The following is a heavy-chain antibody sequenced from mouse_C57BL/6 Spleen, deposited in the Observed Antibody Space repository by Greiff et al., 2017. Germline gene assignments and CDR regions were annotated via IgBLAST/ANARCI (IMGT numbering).Heavy chain of an antibody. CDR2: INPSSGYT. D-gene: IGHD2-5*01. V-gene: IGHV1-7*01. Sequence: QVQLQQSGAELAKPGASVKLSCKASGYTFTSYWMHWVKQRPGQGLEWIGYINPSSGYTKYNQTFKDKVTLSADKSTSTAYMQLSSLTYEDSAIYYCARESYSNYGFAYWGQGTLVTVSA. CDR1: GYTFTSYW. J-gene: IGHJ3*01. CDR3: ARESYSNYGFAY.